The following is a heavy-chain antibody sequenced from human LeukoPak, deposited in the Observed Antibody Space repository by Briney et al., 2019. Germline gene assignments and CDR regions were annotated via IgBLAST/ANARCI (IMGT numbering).Heavy chain of an antibody. D-gene: IGHD3-22*01. CDR1: GVSISSYY. J-gene: IGHJ4*02. Sequence: SETLSLTCTVSGVSISSYYWSWIRQPPGKGLEWIGYIYYSGSTNYNPSLKSRVTISLDTPKNQFSLKLSSVTAADTAVYYCARQSRYSDSSGYFSDDYWGQGTLVTVSS. V-gene: IGHV4-59*01. CDR3: ARQSRYSDSSGYFSDDY. CDR2: IYYSGST.